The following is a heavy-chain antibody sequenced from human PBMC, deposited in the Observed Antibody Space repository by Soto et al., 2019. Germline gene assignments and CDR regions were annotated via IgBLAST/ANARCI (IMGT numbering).Heavy chain of an antibody. D-gene: IGHD1-26*01. CDR2: IGTGGDT. V-gene: IGHV3-13*01. J-gene: IGHJ2*01. CDR1: GFSFRNYD. Sequence: EVQLVESGGGLVQPGGSLRLSCKASGFSFRNYDMQWVRQGTGKSLEWVSGIGTGGDTYYKESVKGRFTVSREDAKDSLSLLMNSLRAGDTAVYYCSRAIFSGTIGHWYFDLWGRGTLVTVSS. CDR3: SRAIFSGTIGHWYFDL.